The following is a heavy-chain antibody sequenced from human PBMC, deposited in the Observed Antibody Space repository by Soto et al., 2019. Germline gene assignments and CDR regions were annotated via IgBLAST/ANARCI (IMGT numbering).Heavy chain of an antibody. D-gene: IGHD2-15*01. CDR2: IYYSGST. J-gene: IGHJ4*02. V-gene: IGHV4-59*08. CDR3: ARHPPGYCSGGSCYSPYYSDY. Sequence: QVQLQESGPGLVKPSETLSLTCTVSGASISSYYWSWIRQPPGKGLEWIGCIYYSGSTHYNPSLKXXVPISVDTSXNXXXLXXSSVTAADTAVYYCARHPPGYCSGGSCYSPYYSDYWGQGTLVTVSS. CDR1: GASISSYY.